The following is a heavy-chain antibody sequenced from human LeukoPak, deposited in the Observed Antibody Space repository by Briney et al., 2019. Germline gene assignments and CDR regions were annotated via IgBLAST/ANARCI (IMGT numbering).Heavy chain of an antibody. V-gene: IGHV3-43*01. D-gene: IGHD3-22*01. CDR2: ISWDGTT. Sequence: PGVTERLSCAASGFTFEDYTMHWVRQAPGKTLEWVSLISWDGTTYYTDSVKGRFTISRDSSKDSLYLQMDALRSEDTAFYYCVKDLSYETSGSFFDYWGQGTQVTDS. CDR3: VKDLSYETSGSFFDY. CDR1: GFTFEDYT. J-gene: IGHJ4*02.